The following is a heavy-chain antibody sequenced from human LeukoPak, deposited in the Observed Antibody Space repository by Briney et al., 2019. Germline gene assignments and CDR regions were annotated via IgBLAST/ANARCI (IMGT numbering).Heavy chain of an antibody. Sequence: SETLSLTCAVYGGSFSGYYWSWIRQPPGKGLEWIGEINHSGSTNYSPSLKSRVTISVDTSKNQFSLKLSSVTAADTAVYYCARAELIVVVPAASTWFDPWGQGTLVTVSS. J-gene: IGHJ5*02. CDR2: INHSGST. CDR1: GGSFSGYY. D-gene: IGHD2-2*01. V-gene: IGHV4-34*01. CDR3: ARAELIVVVPAASTWFDP.